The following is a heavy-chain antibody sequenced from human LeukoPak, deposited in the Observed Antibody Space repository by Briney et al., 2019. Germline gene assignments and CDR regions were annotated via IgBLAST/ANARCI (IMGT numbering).Heavy chain of an antibody. V-gene: IGHV1-8*01. CDR1: GYTFTSYD. CDR2: MKPSSDKT. J-gene: IGHJ4*02. CDR3: ARWADSPFDY. Sequence: GASVKVSCKVSGYTFTSYDINWVRQATGQGLEWMGYMKPSSDKTGYAQKFQGRVTLTWDTSISTAYMELSSLKSEDTAVYYCARWADSPFDYWGQGTLVTVSS.